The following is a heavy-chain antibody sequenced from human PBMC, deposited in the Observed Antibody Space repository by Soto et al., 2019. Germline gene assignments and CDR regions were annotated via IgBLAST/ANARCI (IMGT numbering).Heavy chain of an antibody. J-gene: IGHJ3*02. V-gene: IGHV1-69*13. D-gene: IGHD3-10*01. CDR1: GGTFSSYA. CDR2: IIPIFGTA. Sequence: ASVKVSCKASGGTFSSYAISWVRQAPGQGLEWMGGIIPIFGTANYAQKFQGRVTITADESTSTAYLELNSLRSEDTAVYYCARDQGTYYYGSGSYRMAAFDIWGQGTMVTVSS. CDR3: ARDQGTYYYGSGSYRMAAFDI.